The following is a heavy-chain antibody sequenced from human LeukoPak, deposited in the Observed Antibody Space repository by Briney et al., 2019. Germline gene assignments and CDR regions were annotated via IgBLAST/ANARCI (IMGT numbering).Heavy chain of an antibody. J-gene: IGHJ4*02. CDR3: ARTDYYYGSGSYYNEGLAYFDY. V-gene: IGHV4-59*11. CDR1: GGSISSHY. CDR2: IYYSGST. D-gene: IGHD3-10*01. Sequence: SETLSPTCTVSGGSISSHYWSWIRQPPGKGLEWIGYIYYSGSTNYNPSLKSRVTISVDTSKNQFSLKLSSVTAADTAVYYCARTDYYYGSGSYYNEGLAYFDYWGQGTLVTVSS.